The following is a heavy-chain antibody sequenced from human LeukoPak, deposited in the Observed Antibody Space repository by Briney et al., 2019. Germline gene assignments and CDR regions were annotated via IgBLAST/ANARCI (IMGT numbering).Heavy chain of an antibody. D-gene: IGHD4-17*01. CDR2: INWNGGST. CDR3: ARTTVTTYGYYYYMDV. V-gene: IGHV3-20*04. Sequence: GGSLRLSCAASGFTFDDYGMSWVRQAPGKGLEWVSGINWNGGSTGYADSVKGRLTISRDNAKNSLYLQMNSLRAEDTALYYCARTTVTTYGYYYYMDVWGKGTTVTVSS. J-gene: IGHJ6*03. CDR1: GFTFDDYG.